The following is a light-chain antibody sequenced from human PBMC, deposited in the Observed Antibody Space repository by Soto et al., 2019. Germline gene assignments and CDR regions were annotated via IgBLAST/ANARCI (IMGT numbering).Light chain of an antibody. J-gene: IGLJ2*01. CDR3: QSYDNYNVV. CDR1: SGNIASKY. CDR2: EYY. V-gene: IGLV6-57*04. Sequence: NFMLTQPHSVSESPGKTVTISCTRSSGNIASKYVQWYQQRPGSAPSTVIYEYYERPSGVPDRFSGAIDSSSNSASHTISGLKTEDEADYYCQSYDNYNVVFGGGTKVTVL.